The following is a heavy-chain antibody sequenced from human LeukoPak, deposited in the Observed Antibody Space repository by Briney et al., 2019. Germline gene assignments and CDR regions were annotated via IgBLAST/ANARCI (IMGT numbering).Heavy chain of an antibody. CDR3: ACSPGTFFFDY. J-gene: IGHJ4*02. CDR1: GGSISRYY. CDR2: IYYSGST. D-gene: IGHD1-14*01. Sequence: SETLSLTCTVSGGSISRYYWSWIRQPPGKGLEWIGYIYYSGSTNYNPSLKSRVTISVDTSKNQFSLKLSSVTAADTAVYYCACSPGTFFFDYWGQGTLVTVSS. V-gene: IGHV4-59*08.